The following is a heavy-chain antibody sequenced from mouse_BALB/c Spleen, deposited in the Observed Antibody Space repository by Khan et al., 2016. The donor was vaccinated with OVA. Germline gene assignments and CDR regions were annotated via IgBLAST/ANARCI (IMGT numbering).Heavy chain of an antibody. V-gene: IGHV3-2*02. Sequence: VQLKESGPGLVKPSQSLSLTCTVTGYSITSDYAWNWIRQFPGNKLEWMGYISYSGRTSYNPSLKSRISITRATSKNQFFLQLNSVTTEDTATYYGARSVTITTVVATDFDYWGQGTTLTVSS. CDR1: GYSITSDYA. D-gene: IGHD1-1*01. CDR3: ARSVTITTVVATDFDY. CDR2: ISYSGRT. J-gene: IGHJ2*01.